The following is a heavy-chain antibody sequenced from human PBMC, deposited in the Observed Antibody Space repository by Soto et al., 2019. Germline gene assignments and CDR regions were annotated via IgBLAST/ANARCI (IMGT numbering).Heavy chain of an antibody. CDR3: VRGMSPAADAFDI. CDR2: INPNSGGT. J-gene: IGHJ3*02. Sequence: ASVKVSCKASGYTFTGYYMHWVRQAPGQGLEWMGWINPNSGGTNYAQKFQGWVTMTRDTSISTAYMELSRLRSDDTAVYYCVRGMSPAADAFDIWGQGTMVTVSS. V-gene: IGHV1-2*04. CDR1: GYTFTGYY. D-gene: IGHD2-2*01.